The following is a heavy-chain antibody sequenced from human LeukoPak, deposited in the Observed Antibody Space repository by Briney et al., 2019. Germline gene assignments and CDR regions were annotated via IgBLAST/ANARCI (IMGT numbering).Heavy chain of an antibody. Sequence: GGAPRLFFAASGFTFSSYFLGWGRQAPGEGLELGSAISGSRGSTYYADSVKGRFTISRDNPKNTLYLQMNSLRAEDTAVYYCAHTCSSTSCPTGYWGQGTLVTISS. V-gene: IGHV3-23*01. CDR2: ISGSRGST. J-gene: IGHJ4*02. CDR3: AHTCSSTSCPTGY. CDR1: GFTFSSYF. D-gene: IGHD2-2*01.